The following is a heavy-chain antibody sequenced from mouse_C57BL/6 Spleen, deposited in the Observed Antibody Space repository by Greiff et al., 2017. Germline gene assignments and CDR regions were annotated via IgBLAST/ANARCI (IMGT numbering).Heavy chain of an antibody. CDR1: GYAFSSSW. J-gene: IGHJ2*01. V-gene: IGHV1-82*01. D-gene: IGHD2-1*01. Sequence: QVQLKESGPELVKPGASVKISCKASGYAFSSSWMNWVKQRPGKGLEWIGRIYPGDGDTNYNGKFKGKATLTADKSSSTAYMQLSSLTSEDSAVYFCARSGDYGNYRYYFDYWGQGTTLTVSS. CDR3: ARSGDYGNYRYYFDY. CDR2: IYPGDGDT.